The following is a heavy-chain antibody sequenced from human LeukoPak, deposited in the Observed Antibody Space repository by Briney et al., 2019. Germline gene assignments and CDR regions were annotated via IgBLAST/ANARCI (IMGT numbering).Heavy chain of an antibody. J-gene: IGHJ4*02. CDR3: ANGMGNSGYGYFDY. D-gene: IGHD5-12*01. Sequence: GGSLRLSCAASGLTFSSYGMHWVRQAPGKGLEWVSSISSSSSYIYYADSVKGRFTISRDNAKNSLYLQMNSLRAEDTAVYYCANGMGNSGYGYFDYWGQGTLVTVSS. CDR1: GLTFSSYG. V-gene: IGHV3-21*01. CDR2: ISSSSSYI.